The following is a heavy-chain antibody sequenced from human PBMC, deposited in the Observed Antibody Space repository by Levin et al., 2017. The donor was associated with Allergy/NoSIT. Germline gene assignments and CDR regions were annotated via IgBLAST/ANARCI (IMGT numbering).Heavy chain of an antibody. CDR3: ARDQGSSVTYYHYYGMDV. D-gene: IGHD2-2*01. CDR1: GFTVSSNY. CDR2: IYSGGST. Sequence: LSLTCAASGFTVSSNYMSWVRQAPGKGLEWVSIIYSGGSTYYADSVKGRFTISRDNSKNTLYLQMNSLRAEDTAVYYCARDQGSSVTYYHYYGMDVWGQGTTVTVSS. J-gene: IGHJ6*02. V-gene: IGHV3-66*01.